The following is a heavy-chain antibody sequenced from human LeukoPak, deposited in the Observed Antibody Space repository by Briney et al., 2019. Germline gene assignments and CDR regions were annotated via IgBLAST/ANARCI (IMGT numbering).Heavy chain of an antibody. CDR3: ARGYGFYFDY. V-gene: IGHV4-61*02. CDR2: IYISGTT. CDR1: GGSISSGSYY. D-gene: IGHD1-1*01. J-gene: IGHJ4*02. Sequence: SETLSLTCTVSGGSISSGSYYWSWIRQPAGKGLEWIGRIYISGTTNYNPSLKSRVTISADTSKNQFSLKVTSVTAAGTAVYYCARGYGFYFDYWGQGTLVTVSS.